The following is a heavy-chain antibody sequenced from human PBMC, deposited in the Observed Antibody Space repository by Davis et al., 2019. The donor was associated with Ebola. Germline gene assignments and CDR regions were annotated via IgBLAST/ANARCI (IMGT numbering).Heavy chain of an antibody. CDR1: GFTFSSYW. V-gene: IGHV3-74*01. Sequence: GESLKISCAASGFTFSSYWMHWVRQAPGKGLVWVSRINSGGSSTSYADSAKGRFTISRDNAKNTLYLQMNSLRAEDTAVYYCARATRWPNYWGQGTLVTVSS. D-gene: IGHD5-24*01. CDR2: INSGGSST. CDR3: ARATRWPNY. J-gene: IGHJ4*02.